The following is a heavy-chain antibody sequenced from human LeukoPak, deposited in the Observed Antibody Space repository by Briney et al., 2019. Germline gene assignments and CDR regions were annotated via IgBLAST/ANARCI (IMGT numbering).Heavy chain of an antibody. D-gene: IGHD1-1*01. Sequence: ASVKVSCKASGYTFTACYMHWVRQAPGQGLEWVGWINPNSGGTNYAQKFQGRVTMTRDTAISTAYMELSRLRSDDTAVYYCARDDNFQFDYWGQGTLVTVSS. J-gene: IGHJ4*02. CDR3: ARDDNFQFDY. V-gene: IGHV1-2*02. CDR2: INPNSGGT. CDR1: GYTFTACY.